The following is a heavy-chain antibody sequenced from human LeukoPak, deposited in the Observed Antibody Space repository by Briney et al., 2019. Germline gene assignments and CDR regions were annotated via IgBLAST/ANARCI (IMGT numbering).Heavy chain of an antibody. CDR1: GYTFTSYG. V-gene: IGHV1-18*01. CDR2: ISAYNGNT. D-gene: IGHD3-22*01. J-gene: IGHJ4*02. CDR3: ARVYYYDSSGYYFDY. Sequence: ASVKVSCKASGYTFTSYGISWARQAPGQGLEWMGWISAYNGNTNYAQKLQGRVTMTTDTSTSTAYMELRSLRSDDTAVYYCARVYYYDSSGYYFDYWGQGTLVTVSS.